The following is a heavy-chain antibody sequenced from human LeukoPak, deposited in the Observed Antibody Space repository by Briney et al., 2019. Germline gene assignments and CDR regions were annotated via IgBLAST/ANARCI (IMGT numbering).Heavy chain of an antibody. V-gene: IGHV3-48*01. CDR3: ARDEPSPDSTDLDY. Sequence: GGSLRLSCTASGFTFSSYSMNWVRQAPGKGLEWVSYISGTSSTKYYADSVKGRFTISRDNSKNTLYLQMNRLRAEDTAVYYCARDEPSPDSTDLDYWGQGTLVTVSS. D-gene: IGHD2/OR15-2a*01. CDR1: GFTFSSYS. CDR2: ISGTSSTK. J-gene: IGHJ4*02.